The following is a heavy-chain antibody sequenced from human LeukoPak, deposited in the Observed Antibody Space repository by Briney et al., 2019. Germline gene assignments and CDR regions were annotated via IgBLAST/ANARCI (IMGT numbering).Heavy chain of an antibody. J-gene: IGHJ4*02. D-gene: IGHD6-19*01. CDR1: GYTFTSYD. V-gene: IGHV1-8*01. Sequence: ASVKVSCKASGYTFTSYDINWVRQGTGQGLEWMGWMIPNSGSTGYTQKFQGRVTMTRNTSISTAYMELSSLRSEDTAVYYCARVSGGGWYDYWGQGTLVTVSS. CDR2: MIPNSGST. CDR3: ARVSGGGWYDY.